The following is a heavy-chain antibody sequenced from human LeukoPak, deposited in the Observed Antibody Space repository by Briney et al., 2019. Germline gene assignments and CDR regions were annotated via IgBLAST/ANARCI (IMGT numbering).Heavy chain of an antibody. CDR2: ISWDSGSI. V-gene: IGHV3-9*01. D-gene: IGHD3-10*01. CDR3: AKDRVLSSLLMVRGLYYYGMDV. CDR1: GFTFDDYA. Sequence: PGGSLRLSCAASGFTFDDYAMHWVRQAPGKGLEWVSGISWDSGSIGYADSVKGRFTISRDNAKNSLYLQMNSLRAEDTALHYCAKDRVLSSLLMVRGLYYYGMDVWGQGTTVTVSS. J-gene: IGHJ6*02.